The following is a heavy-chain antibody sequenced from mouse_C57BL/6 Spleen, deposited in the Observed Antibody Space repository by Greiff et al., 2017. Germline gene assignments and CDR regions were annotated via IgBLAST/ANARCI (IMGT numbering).Heavy chain of an antibody. CDR1: GYTFTNYW. D-gene: IGHD1-1*01. Sequence: VQLQQSGAELVRPGTSVKMSCKASGYTFTNYWIGWAKQRPGHGLEWIGDIYPGGGYTNYNEKFKGKDTLTADKSSSTAYKQFSSLTSEDPAIYYGARSPLNCCGSSFFDYWGQGTTLTVSS. CDR2: IYPGGGYT. J-gene: IGHJ2*01. CDR3: ARSPLNCCGSSFFDY. V-gene: IGHV1-63*01.